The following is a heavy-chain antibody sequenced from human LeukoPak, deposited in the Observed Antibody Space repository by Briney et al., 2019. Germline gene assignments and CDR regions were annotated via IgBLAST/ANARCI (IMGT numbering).Heavy chain of an antibody. J-gene: IGHJ3*02. V-gene: IGHV4-34*01. D-gene: IGHD3-22*01. Sequence: PSETLSLTCAVYGGSFSGYYWSWIRQPPGKGLEWIGEINHSGSTNYNPHLKSRVTISVDTSKNQFSLKLSSVTAADTAVYYCARDRLYSYYYDSSGYYRGAFDIWGQGTMVTVSS. CDR2: INHSGST. CDR1: GGSFSGYY. CDR3: ARDRLYSYYYDSSGYYRGAFDI.